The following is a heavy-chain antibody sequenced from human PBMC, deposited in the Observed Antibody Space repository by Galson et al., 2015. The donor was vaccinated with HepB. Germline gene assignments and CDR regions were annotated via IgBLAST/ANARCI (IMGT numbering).Heavy chain of an antibody. J-gene: IGHJ4*02. CDR3: ARDNGRITIFGVAETYFDY. D-gene: IGHD3-3*01. CDR2: ISSSSSTI. CDR1: GFTFSSYS. V-gene: IGHV3-48*01. Sequence: SLRLSCAASGFTFSSYSMNWVRQAPGKGLEWVPYISSSSSTIYYADSVKGRFTISRDNAKNSLYLQMNSLRAEDTAVYYCARDNGRITIFGVAETYFDYWGQGTLVTVSS.